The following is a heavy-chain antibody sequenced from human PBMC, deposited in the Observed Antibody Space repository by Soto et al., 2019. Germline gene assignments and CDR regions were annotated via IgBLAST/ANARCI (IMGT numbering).Heavy chain of an antibody. V-gene: IGHV3-33*01. CDR3: ARDTEGAMDV. J-gene: IGHJ6*02. Sequence: QVQLVESGGGVVQPGRSLRLSCAASGFTFSDYGMHWVRQAPGKGLEWVAVIWYDGSNKYYADSVKGQFTISRDNSKNTLYLQMNSLRAEDTAVYHCARDTEGAMDVWGQGITVTVSS. D-gene: IGHD4-17*01. CDR2: IWYDGSNK. CDR1: GFTFSDYG.